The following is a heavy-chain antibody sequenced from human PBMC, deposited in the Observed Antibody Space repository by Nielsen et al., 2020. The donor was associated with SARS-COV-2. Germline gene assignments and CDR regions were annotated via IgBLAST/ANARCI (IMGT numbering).Heavy chain of an antibody. CDR1: GFTFRDYA. Sequence: GESLKISCAASGFTFRDYAMHWVRQAPGKGLEWVSLINWGAGSTYYADSVKGRFTISRDNRQNSLYLQMNSLRAEDTALYYCAKGYSSSWSTFDYWGRGTLVTVP. CDR2: INWGAGST. J-gene: IGHJ4*02. V-gene: IGHV3-43D*03. CDR3: AKGYSSSWSTFDY. D-gene: IGHD6-13*01.